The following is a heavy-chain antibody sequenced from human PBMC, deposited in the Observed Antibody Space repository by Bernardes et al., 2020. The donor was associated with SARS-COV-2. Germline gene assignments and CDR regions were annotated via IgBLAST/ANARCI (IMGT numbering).Heavy chain of an antibody. J-gene: IGHJ4*02. Sequence: SESLSLTCTVSGGSISSSSYYWGWLLQPPGKGLEWIGYIYYSGITYYNPSLKSRVTISVDSPKNQFSLKLSSVTAADTAVYDCATQTAGYFDYWGQGTLVTVSS. CDR3: ATQTAGYFDY. D-gene: IGHD1-1*01. CDR2: IYYSGIT. V-gene: IGHV4-39*01. CDR1: GGSISSSSYY.